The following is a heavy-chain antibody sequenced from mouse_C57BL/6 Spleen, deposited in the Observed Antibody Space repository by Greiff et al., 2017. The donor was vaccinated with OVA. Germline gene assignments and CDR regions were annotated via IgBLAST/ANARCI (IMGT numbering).Heavy chain of an antibody. D-gene: IGHD1-1*02. V-gene: IGHV14-1*01. CDR1: GFNIKDYY. Sequence: VQLKESGAELVRPGASVKLSCTASGFNIKDYYMHWVKQRPEQGLEWIGRIDPEDGDTEYAPKFQGKATMTADTSSNTAYLQLSSLTSEDTAVYYCTSGGSYYYYAMDYWGQGTSVTVSS. CDR3: TSGGSYYYYAMDY. J-gene: IGHJ4*01. CDR2: IDPEDGDT.